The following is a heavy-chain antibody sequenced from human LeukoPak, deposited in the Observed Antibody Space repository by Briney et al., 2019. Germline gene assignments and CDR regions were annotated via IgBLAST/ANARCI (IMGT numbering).Heavy chain of an antibody. J-gene: IGHJ6*03. D-gene: IGHD3-22*01. V-gene: IGHV4-59*02. Sequence: PSETLSLTCTVSGGSVSYYYWSWIRQSPGKELEWIGYIYSSGTTRYSPSFMRRATISMDKSQNQISVRLRSVTAADTAVYYCARDNRYSDKSRHWYSRYYMDVWGKGTTVTVSS. CDR1: GGSVSYYY. CDR2: IYSSGTT. CDR3: ARDNRYSDKSRHWYSRYYMDV.